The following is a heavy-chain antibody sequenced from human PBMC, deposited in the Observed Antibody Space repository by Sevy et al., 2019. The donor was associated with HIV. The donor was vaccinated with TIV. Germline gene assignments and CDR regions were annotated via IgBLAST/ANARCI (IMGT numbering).Heavy chain of an antibody. CDR2: IIPIFGTA. J-gene: IGHJ3*02. CDR3: ASSGWQNSSGYDDAFDI. Sequence: ASVKVSCKASGGTFSSYAISWVRQAPGQGLEWMGGIIPIFGTANYAQKFQGRVTITADESTRTAYMELSSLRSEDTAVYYCASSGWQNSSGYDDAFDIWGQGTMVTVSS. D-gene: IGHD3-22*01. V-gene: IGHV1-69*13. CDR1: GGTFSSYA.